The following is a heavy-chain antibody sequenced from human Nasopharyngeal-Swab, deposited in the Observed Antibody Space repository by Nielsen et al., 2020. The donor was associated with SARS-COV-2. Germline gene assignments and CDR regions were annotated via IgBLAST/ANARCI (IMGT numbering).Heavy chain of an antibody. CDR2: ISSDETDQ. CDR1: GFTFSDHA. J-gene: IGHJ3*01. V-gene: IGHV3-30*18. D-gene: IGHD3-10*01. CDR3: AKEMFKYGSGVSSDGFDV. Sequence: GESLKISCAASGFTFSDHAIHWVRQAPGKGLEWVAVISSDETDQYYPGSVKGRFTISRDSSKKVVYLQMNSLRPEDTGLYYCAKEMFKYGSGVSSDGFDVWGQGTRVTVSS.